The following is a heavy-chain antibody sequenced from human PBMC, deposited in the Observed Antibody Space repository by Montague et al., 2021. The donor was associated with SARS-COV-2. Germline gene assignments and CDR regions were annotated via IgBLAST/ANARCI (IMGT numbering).Heavy chain of an antibody. V-gene: IGHV3-11*01. D-gene: IGHD5-12*01. CDR2: ISGSGSKT. CDR1: GFIFSDYY. J-gene: IGHJ3*02. CDR3: ARDQGGYGTFDI. Sequence: SLRLSCAASGFIFSDYYMTWIRQAPGKGLEWVSHISGSGSKTYYAESVKGQFTISRDTANNSVYLQMEFLGAEDTAVYYCARDQGGYGTFDIWGQGTMVTVSS.